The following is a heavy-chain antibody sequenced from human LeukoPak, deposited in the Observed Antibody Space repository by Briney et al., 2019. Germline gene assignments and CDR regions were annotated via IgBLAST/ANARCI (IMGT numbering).Heavy chain of an antibody. CDR1: GFTFNSYD. CDR3: AVVRKQWLNRDAFDI. V-gene: IGHV3-30-3*01. D-gene: IGHD6-19*01. CDR2: ISYDGSNK. Sequence: PGGSLRLSCAASGFTFNSYDMNWVRQAPGKGLEWVAVISYDGSNKYYADSVKGRFTISRDNSKNTLYLQMNSLRAEDTAVYYCAVVRKQWLNRDAFDIWGQGTMVTVSS. J-gene: IGHJ3*02.